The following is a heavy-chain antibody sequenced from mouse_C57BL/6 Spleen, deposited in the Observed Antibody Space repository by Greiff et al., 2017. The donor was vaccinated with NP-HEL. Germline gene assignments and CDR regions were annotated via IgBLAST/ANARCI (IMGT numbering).Heavy chain of an antibody. CDR3: AREEATGNYFDY. D-gene: IGHD3-2*02. J-gene: IGHJ2*01. CDR1: GYTFTSYW. V-gene: IGHV1-59*01. CDR2: IDPSDSYT. Sequence: VQLQQPGAELVRPGTSVKLSCKASGYTFTSYWMHWVKQRPGQGLEWIGVIDPSDSYTNYNQKFKGKATLTVDTSSSTAYMQLSSLTSEDSAVYYCAREEATGNYFDYWGQGTTLTVSS.